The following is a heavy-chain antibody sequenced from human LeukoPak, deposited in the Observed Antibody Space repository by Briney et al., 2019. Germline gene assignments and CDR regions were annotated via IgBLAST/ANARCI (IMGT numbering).Heavy chain of an antibody. Sequence: GGSLRLSCAASGFTFSSYAMHWVRQAPGKGLEWVSSISSSSSYIYYADSVKGRFTISRDNAKNSLYLQMNSLRAEDTAVYYCARETYFDAFDIWGQGTMVTVSS. CDR1: GFTFSSYA. D-gene: IGHD2/OR15-2a*01. CDR3: ARETYFDAFDI. V-gene: IGHV3-21*01. CDR2: ISSSSSYI. J-gene: IGHJ3*02.